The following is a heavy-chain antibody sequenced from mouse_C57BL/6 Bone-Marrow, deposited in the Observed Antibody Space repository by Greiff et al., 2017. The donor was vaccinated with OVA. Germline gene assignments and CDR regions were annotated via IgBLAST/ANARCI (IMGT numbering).Heavy chain of an antibody. Sequence: QVQLQQSGAELVRPGTSVQVSCKASGYAFTNYLLEWVKQRPGRGLEWIGVLNPGSGGTNYNEKFKGKATLTADKSSSTAYMQLSSLTSEDSAVYFCARSNSYYFDYWGQGTTLTVSS. V-gene: IGHV1-54*01. CDR1: GYAFTNYL. D-gene: IGHD2-5*01. J-gene: IGHJ2*01. CDR3: ARSNSYYFDY. CDR2: LNPGSGGT.